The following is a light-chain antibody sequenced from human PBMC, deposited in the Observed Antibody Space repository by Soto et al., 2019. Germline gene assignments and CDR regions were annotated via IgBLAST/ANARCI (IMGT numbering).Light chain of an antibody. V-gene: IGKV3-20*01. J-gene: IGKJ5*01. Sequence: EIVLTQSPGTLSLSPGERATLSCRASQSVSSSFLAWYQQKPGQAPRLLIYGASSRATGIPDRFSGSGSGTDFTLTISRLEPEDFAVYYCQQYGGSPPTFGQGTRLDIK. CDR3: QQYGGSPPT. CDR2: GAS. CDR1: QSVSSSF.